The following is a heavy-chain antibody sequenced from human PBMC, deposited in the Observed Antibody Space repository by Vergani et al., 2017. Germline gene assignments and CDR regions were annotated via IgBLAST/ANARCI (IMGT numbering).Heavy chain of an antibody. CDR2: INHSGST. J-gene: IGHJ6*02. V-gene: IGHV4-34*01. CDR1: GGSFSGYY. D-gene: IGHD3-10*01. Sequence: QVQLQQWGAGLLKPSETLSLTCAVYGGSFSGYYWSWIRQPPGKGLEWIGEINHSGSTNYNPSLKSRVTISVDTSKNQFSLKLSSVTAADTAVYYCARGGPERHKYYGSGRPSYYYYYYGMDVWGQGTTVTVSS. CDR3: ARGGPERHKYYGSGRPSYYYYYYGMDV.